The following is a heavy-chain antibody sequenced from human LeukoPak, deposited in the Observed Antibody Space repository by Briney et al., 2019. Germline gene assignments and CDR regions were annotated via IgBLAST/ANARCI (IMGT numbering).Heavy chain of an antibody. CDR2: ISWDGGST. CDR3: AKAAAAGYSSSWYLDC. V-gene: IGHV3-43D*03. D-gene: IGHD2-2*01. J-gene: IGHJ4*02. CDR1: GFTFDDYA. Sequence: GGSLRLSCAASGFTFDDYAMHWVRQAPGKGLEWVSLISWDGGSTYYADSVKGRFTISRDNSKNSLYLQMNSLRAEDTALYYCAKAAAAGYSSSWYLDCWGPGTLVTVSS.